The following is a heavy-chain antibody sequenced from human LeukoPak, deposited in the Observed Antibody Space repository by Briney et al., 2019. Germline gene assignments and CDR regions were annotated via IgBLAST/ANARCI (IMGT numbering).Heavy chain of an antibody. CDR1: GFTFSNYA. D-gene: IGHD2-21*02. Sequence: GGSLGLSCAASGFTFSNYAMSWVRQAPGKGLEWVSTISNSDGNTYYADSVKGRFTISRDNSKNTLYLQMNSLTAEDTAVYYCARDSRYCGGDCGNWFDPWGQGTLVTVSS. CDR3: ARDSRYCGGDCGNWFDP. V-gene: IGHV3-23*01. CDR2: ISNSDGNT. J-gene: IGHJ5*02.